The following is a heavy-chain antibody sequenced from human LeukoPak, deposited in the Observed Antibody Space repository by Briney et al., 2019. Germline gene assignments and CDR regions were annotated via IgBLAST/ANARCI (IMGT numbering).Heavy chain of an antibody. D-gene: IGHD3-10*01. Sequence: SETLSLTCTVSGDSISGYYWSWIRQPPGKGLEWIGYIYSSGSTNYNPSLKSRVTISVDTSKNQFSLKLTSVTAADTAVYYCARTYYFGSGSYHFDYWGQGTLVTVSS. CDR3: ARTYYFGSGSYHFDY. CDR1: GDSISGYY. CDR2: IYSSGST. V-gene: IGHV4-59*08. J-gene: IGHJ4*02.